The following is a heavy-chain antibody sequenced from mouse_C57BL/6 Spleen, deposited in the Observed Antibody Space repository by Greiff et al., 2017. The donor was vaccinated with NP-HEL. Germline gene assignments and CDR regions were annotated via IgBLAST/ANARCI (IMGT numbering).Heavy chain of an antibody. Sequence: QVQLQQSGAELMKPGASVKLSCKATGYTFTGYWIEWVKQRPGHGLEWIGELLPGSGSTNSNEKFKGKATFTADTSSNTAYMQLSSLTTEDSAIYYCARGDDGSLFAYWGQGTLVTVSA. CDR1: GYTFTGYW. CDR3: ARGDDGSLFAY. J-gene: IGHJ3*01. D-gene: IGHD2-3*01. V-gene: IGHV1-9*01. CDR2: LLPGSGST.